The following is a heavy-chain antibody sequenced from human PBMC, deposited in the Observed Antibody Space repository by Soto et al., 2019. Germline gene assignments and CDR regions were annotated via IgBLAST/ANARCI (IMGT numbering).Heavy chain of an antibody. D-gene: IGHD4-17*01. CDR1: GFTFSDYY. CDR3: ARNSGYGDYHVAGRYYYYYYYMDV. Sequence: GGSLRLSCAASGFTFSDYYMSWIRQAPGKGLEWVSYISSSGSTIYYADSVKGRFTISRDNAKNSLYLQMNSLRAEDTAVYYCARNSGYGDYHVAGRYYYYYYYMDVWGKGTTVTVSS. J-gene: IGHJ6*03. V-gene: IGHV3-11*01. CDR2: ISSSGSTI.